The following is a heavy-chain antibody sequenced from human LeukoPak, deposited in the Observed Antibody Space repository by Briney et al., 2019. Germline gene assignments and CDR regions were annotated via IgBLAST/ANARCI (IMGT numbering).Heavy chain of an antibody. CDR1: GGSISSYY. CDR2: IYYTGST. J-gene: IGHJ6*02. V-gene: IGHV4-59*01. D-gene: IGHD3-9*01. CDR3: ARHLGYYDILTGYYKDYYYYYGMDV. Sequence: PSETLSLTCTVSGGSISSYYWSWIRQPPGKGLEFIGHIYYTGSTKYNPSLKSRVTISLDTSENRFSLKLSSVTTADTAVYYCARHLGYYDILTGYYKDYYYYYGMDVWGQGTTVTVSS.